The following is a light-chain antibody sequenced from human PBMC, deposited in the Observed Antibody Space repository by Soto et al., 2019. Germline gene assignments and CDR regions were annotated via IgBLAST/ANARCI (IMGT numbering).Light chain of an antibody. Sequence: EILVTQSPATLSVSPGERATLSCRASQSIGNNLAWYQQTPGQVPRLLMYDVSTRATDIPTRFSGSGSGKEFTLTISSLQSEDFAVYCCQQYSPWRTFGQGTKVEIK. CDR2: DVS. J-gene: IGKJ1*01. V-gene: IGKV3-15*01. CDR1: QSIGNN. CDR3: QQYSPWRT.